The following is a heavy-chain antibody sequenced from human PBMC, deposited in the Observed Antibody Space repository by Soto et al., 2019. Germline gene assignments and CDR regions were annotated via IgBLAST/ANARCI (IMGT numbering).Heavy chain of an antibody. D-gene: IGHD6-19*01. CDR1: GGSISSNIYY. J-gene: IGHJ5*02. CDR3: ARHHFDGGWYEVWKWFDP. Sequence: QLQLQESGPGLVKPSETLSLTCTVSGGSISSNIYYWGWIRQPPGKGLEWIASMYYSGNTNYNPSLKSRVTISVDTSRNQFSLKLTSVTAADTAVHYCARHHFDGGWYEVWKWFDPWGQGTLVTVSS. V-gene: IGHV4-39*01. CDR2: MYYSGNT.